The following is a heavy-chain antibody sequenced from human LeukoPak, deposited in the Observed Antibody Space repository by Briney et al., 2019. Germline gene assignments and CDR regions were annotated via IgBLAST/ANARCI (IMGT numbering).Heavy chain of an antibody. CDR3: AREVVVVVLAASYFYYGMDV. D-gene: IGHD2-2*01. Sequence: SVNLSCTASGSTFTSYTISWGRQAPGHGLEWMGGIIPIFGTANYAQKFQGRVTITADESTSTAYMELSSLRAEDTAVYCCAREVVVVVLAASYFYYGMDVWGEGTTVTVSS. V-gene: IGHV1-69*13. CDR1: GSTFTSYT. CDR2: IIPIFGTA. J-gene: IGHJ6*04.